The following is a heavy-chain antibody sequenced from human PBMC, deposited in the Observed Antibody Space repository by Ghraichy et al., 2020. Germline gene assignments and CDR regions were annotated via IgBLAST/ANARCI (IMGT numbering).Heavy chain of an antibody. CDR2: IYTSGST. J-gene: IGHJ3*02. D-gene: IGHD1-26*01. V-gene: IGHV4-4*07. CDR1: GGSISSYY. CDR3: ARSRSGSYYGDAFDI. Sequence: GSLRLSCTVSGGSISSYYWSWIRQPAGKGLEWIGRIYTSGSTNYNPSLKSRVTMSVDTSKNQFSLKLSSVTAADTAVYYCARSRSGSYYGDAFDIWGQGTMVTVSS.